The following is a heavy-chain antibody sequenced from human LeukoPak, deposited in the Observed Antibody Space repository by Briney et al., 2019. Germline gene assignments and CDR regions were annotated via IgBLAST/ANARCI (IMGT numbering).Heavy chain of an antibody. Sequence: PGGSLRLSCAASGFTVNSNYLSWVRQAPGKGLEWVSTLYNTGNTYYANSVKRRFSISRDNSKNTLFLQMNSLRPEDTAVYYCARLTADGRLYFVDWGPGTLVTVSS. V-gene: IGHV3-53*01. D-gene: IGHD6-13*01. CDR2: LYNTGNT. CDR3: ARLTADGRLYFVD. J-gene: IGHJ4*02. CDR1: GFTVNSNY.